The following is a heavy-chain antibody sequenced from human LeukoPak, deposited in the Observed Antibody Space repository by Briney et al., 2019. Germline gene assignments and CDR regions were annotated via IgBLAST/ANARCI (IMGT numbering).Heavy chain of an antibody. CDR3: ARDGGVNTRDAFDI. D-gene: IGHD4-17*01. Sequence: GGSLRLSCAASGFTFSSYSMNWVRQAPGKGLEWVSSISSSSSYIYYADSVKGRFTISRDNAKNSLYLQMNSLRAEDTAVYYCARDGGVNTRDAFDIWGQGTMVTVSS. J-gene: IGHJ3*02. V-gene: IGHV3-21*01. CDR2: ISSSSSYI. CDR1: GFTFSSYS.